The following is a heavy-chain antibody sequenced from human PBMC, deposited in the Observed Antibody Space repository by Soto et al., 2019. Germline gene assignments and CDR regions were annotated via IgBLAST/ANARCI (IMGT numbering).Heavy chain of an antibody. CDR3: ARGPGTTDDYYYGMDV. CDR2: ISSSGSTI. V-gene: IGHV3-11*01. D-gene: IGHD1-7*01. J-gene: IGHJ6*02. CDR1: GFTFSDYY. Sequence: QVQLVESGGGLVKPGGSLRLSCAASGFTFSDYYMSWIRQALGKGLEWVSYISSSGSTIYYADSVKGRFTISRDNAQHSLYLQMNSLRADDTAVYYCARGPGTTDDYYYGMDVWGQGTTVTVSS.